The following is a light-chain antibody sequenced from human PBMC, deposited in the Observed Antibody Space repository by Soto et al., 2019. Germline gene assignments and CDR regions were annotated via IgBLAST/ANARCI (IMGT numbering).Light chain of an antibody. V-gene: IGKV3-20*01. CDR2: RAS. CDR1: QSINNYF. CDR3: QQYTNAPRT. J-gene: IGKJ1*01. Sequence: EIVLKQSPGTLSLSPGETATLSCRASQSINNYFLAWHQQRPGQAPRLLIFRASQWASGIPDRFRGSGSGTDFTLTITRLEPEDFAVYYCQQYTNAPRTFGQGTKVEIK.